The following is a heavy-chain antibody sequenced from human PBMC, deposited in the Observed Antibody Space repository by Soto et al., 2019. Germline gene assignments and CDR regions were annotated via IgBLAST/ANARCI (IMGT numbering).Heavy chain of an antibody. D-gene: IGHD2-21*02. CDR3: AAHVTVVTQAFDL. V-gene: IGHV5-10-1*01. CDR1: GYSFSSYW. CDR2: IDPSDSYT. J-gene: IGHJ4*02. Sequence: EVQLVQSGAEVKKPGESLRISCEGCGYSFSSYWISWLRQMPGKGLEWMGRIDPSDSYTDYSPSFQGHVTISTDKCISAAYLEWSSMKASGSAKYDCAAHVTVVTQAFDLWGLGTLDIVSS.